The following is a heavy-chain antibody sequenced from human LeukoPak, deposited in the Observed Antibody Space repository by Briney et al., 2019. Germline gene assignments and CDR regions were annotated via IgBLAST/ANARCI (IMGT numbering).Heavy chain of an antibody. D-gene: IGHD3-9*01. CDR3: ARLWGYYDILTGPYFDY. V-gene: IGHV4-39*01. CDR1: GGSISSSSYY. J-gene: IGHJ4*02. Sequence: SETLSLTCTVSGGSISSSSYYWGWIRQPPGTGLEWIGSIYYSGSTYYNPSLKSRVTISVDTSKNQFSLKLSSVTAADTAVYYCARLWGYYDILTGPYFDYWGQGTLVTVSS. CDR2: IYYSGST.